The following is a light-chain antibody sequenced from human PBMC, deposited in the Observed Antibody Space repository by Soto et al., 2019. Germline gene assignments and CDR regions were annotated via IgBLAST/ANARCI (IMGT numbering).Light chain of an antibody. CDR3: NSYTTSTTLV. CDR1: SSDVGNYNY. J-gene: IGLJ1*01. Sequence: QSVLTQPASVSGSPGQSITISCTGTSSDVGNYNYVSWYQQHPDKAPKLLIFDVSNRPSGISDRFSGSKSGNTASLTISGLQADDEADYYCNSYTTSTTLVFGTGTKLTVL. V-gene: IGLV2-14*03. CDR2: DVS.